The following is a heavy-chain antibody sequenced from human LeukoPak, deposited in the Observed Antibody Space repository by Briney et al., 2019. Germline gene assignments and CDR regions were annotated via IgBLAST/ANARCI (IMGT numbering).Heavy chain of an antibody. V-gene: IGHV3-11*05. Sequence: GGSLRLSCAASGFTFSDYYMNWIRQAPGKGLEWVSYISSSSSYTRYADSVKGGFTISRDNAKNSLYLQMNSLRAEDTAIYYCAREYYDSSGYSLDYWGQGTLVTVSS. CDR2: ISSSSSYT. J-gene: IGHJ4*02. D-gene: IGHD3-22*01. CDR3: AREYYDSSGYSLDY. CDR1: GFTFSDYY.